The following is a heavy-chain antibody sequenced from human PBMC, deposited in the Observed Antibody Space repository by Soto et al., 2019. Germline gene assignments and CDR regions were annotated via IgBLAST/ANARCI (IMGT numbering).Heavy chain of an antibody. J-gene: IGHJ1*01. V-gene: IGHV3-33*01. D-gene: IGHD5-18*01. CDR3: ARDGGVDTAIVFWE. Sequence: QVQLVESGGGVVQPGRSLRLSCAASGFTFISYGMHWVRQAPGKWLEWVAVIWYDGSNKYYADSVKGRFTISRDNSKNTLYLHMNSMRAEDTAVYYCARDGGVDTAIVFWEWGKGTLVTVSS. CDR1: GFTFISYG. CDR2: IWYDGSNK.